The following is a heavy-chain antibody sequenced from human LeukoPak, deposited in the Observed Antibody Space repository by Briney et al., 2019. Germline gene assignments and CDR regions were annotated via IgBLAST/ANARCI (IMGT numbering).Heavy chain of an antibody. Sequence: SVKVSCKASGFTFTSSAMQWVRQARGQRLEWIGWIVVGSGNTSYAQKFQERVTITRDMSTSTAYMELSSLRSEDTAVYYCAARLSSMNYYGMDVWGQGTTVTVSS. J-gene: IGHJ6*02. V-gene: IGHV1-58*02. CDR3: AARLSSMNYYGMDV. CDR1: GFTFTSSA. D-gene: IGHD6-6*01. CDR2: IVVGSGNT.